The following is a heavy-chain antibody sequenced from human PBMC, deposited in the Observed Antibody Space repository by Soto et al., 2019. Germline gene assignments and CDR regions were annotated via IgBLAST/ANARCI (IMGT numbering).Heavy chain of an antibody. D-gene: IGHD6-19*01. J-gene: IGHJ4*02. CDR1: NGSISSSSSY. V-gene: IGHV4-39*01. Sequence: SETLSLTCTVSNGSISSSSSYWGCIRQPPGKGLEWIGNIYYSGSTYYNPSLKSRVTISVDTSKNQFSLKLNSVTAADTAVYYCARRPGYSSGWFDYWGQGTLVTVSS. CDR3: ARRPGYSSGWFDY. CDR2: IYYSGST.